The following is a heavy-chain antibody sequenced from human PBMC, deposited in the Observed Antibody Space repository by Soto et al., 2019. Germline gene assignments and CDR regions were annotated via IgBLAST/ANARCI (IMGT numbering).Heavy chain of an antibody. V-gene: IGHV1-8*01. CDR3: ARGITMVRGAPNDY. CDR2: MNPNSGNT. J-gene: IGHJ4*02. Sequence: ASVKVSCKASGYTFTSYDINWVRQATGLGLEWMGWMNPNSGNTGYAQKFQGRVTMTRNTSISTAYMELSSLRSEDTAVYYCARGITMVRGAPNDYWGQGTLVTVSS. D-gene: IGHD3-10*01. CDR1: GYTFTSYD.